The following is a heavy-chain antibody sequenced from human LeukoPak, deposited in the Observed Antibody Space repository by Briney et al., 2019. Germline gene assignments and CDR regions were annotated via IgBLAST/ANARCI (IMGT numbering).Heavy chain of an antibody. CDR1: GGSISSYY. Sequence: SETLSLTCTVSGGSISSYYWGWIRQPPGKGLEWIGSIYYSGSTYYNPSLKSRVTISVDTSKNQFSLKLSSVTAADTAVYYCARDPRSIAAGFDYWGQGTLVTVSS. D-gene: IGHD6-6*01. J-gene: IGHJ4*02. CDR3: ARDPRSIAAGFDY. V-gene: IGHV4-39*07. CDR2: IYYSGST.